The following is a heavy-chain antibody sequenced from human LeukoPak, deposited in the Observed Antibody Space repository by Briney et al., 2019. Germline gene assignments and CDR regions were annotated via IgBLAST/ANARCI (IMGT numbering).Heavy chain of an antibody. D-gene: IGHD6-19*01. CDR1: GFTFSSYG. CDR2: ISYDGSNK. CDR3: AKGEYSSGWYESYYFDY. Sequence: GGSLRLSCAASGFTFSSYGMHWVRQAPGKGLEWVAVISYDGSNKYYADSVKGRFTISRDNSKNTLYLQMNSLRAEDTAVYYCAKGEYSSGWYESYYFDYWGQGTLVTVSS. V-gene: IGHV3-30*18. J-gene: IGHJ4*02.